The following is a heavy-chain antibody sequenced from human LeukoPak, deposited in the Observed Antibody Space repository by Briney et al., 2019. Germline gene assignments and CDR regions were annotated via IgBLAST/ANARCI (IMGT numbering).Heavy chain of an antibody. V-gene: IGHV1-69*04. D-gene: IGHD3-10*01. CDR3: ARLLWFGELFSYYYGMDV. CDR1: GGTFSSYA. J-gene: IGHJ6*02. CDR2: IIPILGIA. Sequence: ASVKVSCKASGGTFSSYAISWVRQAPGQGLEWMGRIIPILGIANYAQKFQGRVTITADKSTSTAYMELSSLRSEDTAVYYCARLLWFGELFSYYYGMDVWGQGTTVTVSS.